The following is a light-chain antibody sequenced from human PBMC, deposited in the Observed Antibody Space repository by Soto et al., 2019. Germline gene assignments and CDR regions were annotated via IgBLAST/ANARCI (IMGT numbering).Light chain of an antibody. Sequence: QSVLTQPPSASGSPGQSVTISCTGTSSDVGNYDSVSWYQHHPGKAPQAVIYEVNKRPSGVPDRFSGSKSGTSASLAITGLQAEDEADYYCQSYDSSLNGYVFGTGTKVTVL. CDR3: QSYDSSLNGYV. V-gene: IGLV2-8*01. CDR2: EVN. CDR1: SSDVGNYDS. J-gene: IGLJ1*01.